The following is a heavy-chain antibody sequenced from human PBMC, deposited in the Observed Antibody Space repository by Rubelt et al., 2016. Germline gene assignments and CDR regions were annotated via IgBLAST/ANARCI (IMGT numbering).Heavy chain of an antibody. Sequence: QVQLQQWGAGLLKPSETLSLTCAVYGGSFSGYYWSWIRQPPGKGLEWIGEINHSGSTNYNPSLKSRVTISVATSKNQFSLKLSSVTAADTAVYYCARAVVAATPHFGYWGQGTLVTVSS. CDR3: ARAVVAATPHFGY. J-gene: IGHJ4*02. CDR1: GGSFSGYY. CDR2: INHSGST. V-gene: IGHV4-34*01. D-gene: IGHD2-15*01.